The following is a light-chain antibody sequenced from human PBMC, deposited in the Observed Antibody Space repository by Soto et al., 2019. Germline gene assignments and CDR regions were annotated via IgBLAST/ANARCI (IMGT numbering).Light chain of an antibody. CDR1: SSDVGDYNY. Sequence: QSVLTQPASVSGSPGQSITISCSGTSSDVGDYNYVSWYQQFPGKAPKLMIYEVTNRPSGVSNRFSGYKSGNTASLTIAGLQAEDEADYYCSSFTASSTWVFGGGTKLTVL. J-gene: IGLJ3*02. CDR2: EVT. CDR3: SSFTASSTWV. V-gene: IGLV2-14*03.